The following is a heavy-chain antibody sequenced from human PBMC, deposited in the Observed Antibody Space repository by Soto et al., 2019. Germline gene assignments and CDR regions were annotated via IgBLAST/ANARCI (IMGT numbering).Heavy chain of an antibody. D-gene: IGHD1-7*01. CDR3: AADINWNWDYFDY. Sequence: GASVTVSCKASGLTFTSSARHWLRQARGQRLEWIGWIVVGSGNTNYAQKFQERVTITRDMSTSTAYMELSSLRSEDTAVYYCAADINWNWDYFDYWGQGTLVTVSS. V-gene: IGHV1-58*02. CDR1: GLTFTSSA. J-gene: IGHJ4*02. CDR2: IVVGSGNT.